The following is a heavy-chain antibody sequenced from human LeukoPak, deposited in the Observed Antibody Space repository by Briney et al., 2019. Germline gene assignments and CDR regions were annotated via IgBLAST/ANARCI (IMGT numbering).Heavy chain of an antibody. Sequence: GASVKVSCKASGGTFSSYAISWVRQAPGQGLEWMGGIIPIFGTANYAQKFQGRVTITADKSTSTAYMELSSLRSEDTAVYYCARSGGSSSGYLGGPIGYWGQGTLVTVSS. CDR1: GGTFSSYA. CDR3: ARSGGSSSGYLGGPIGY. V-gene: IGHV1-69*06. CDR2: IIPIFGTA. D-gene: IGHD3-22*01. J-gene: IGHJ4*02.